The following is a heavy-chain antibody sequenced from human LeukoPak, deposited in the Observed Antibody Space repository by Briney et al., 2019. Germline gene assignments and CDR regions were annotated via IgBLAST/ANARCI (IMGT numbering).Heavy chain of an antibody. V-gene: IGHV4-59*01. CDR3: ARGGVSEDLLLWFDP. Sequence: SETLSLTCTVSGGSISSYYWSWIRQPPGKGLEWIGYIYYSGSTNYNPSLTSRVTISVDTSKNQFSLKLSSVTAADTAVYYCARGGVSEDLLLWFDPWGQGTLVTVSS. CDR2: IYYSGST. CDR1: GGSISSYY. D-gene: IGHD2-15*01. J-gene: IGHJ5*02.